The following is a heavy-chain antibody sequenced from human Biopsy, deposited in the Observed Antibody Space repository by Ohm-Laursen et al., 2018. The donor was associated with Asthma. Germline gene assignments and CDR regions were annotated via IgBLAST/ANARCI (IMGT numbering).Heavy chain of an antibody. V-gene: IGHV1-69*01. J-gene: IGHJ4*02. CDR1: GGTFNTYV. D-gene: IGHD2-2*01. CDR2: INSVFGTT. Sequence: SSVKVSCKSLGGTFNTYVIGWVRQAPGQGLEWMGGINSVFGTTTYPQKFQDRITITADDSTGTVYMELSSLRSEDTAVYYCARKAGSCISRTCYSLDFWGQGTLVTVSS. CDR3: ARKAGSCISRTCYSLDF.